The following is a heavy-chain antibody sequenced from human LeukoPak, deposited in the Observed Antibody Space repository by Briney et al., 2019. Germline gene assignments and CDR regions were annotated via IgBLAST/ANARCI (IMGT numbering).Heavy chain of an antibody. CDR1: GGTFSSYA. CDR3: ARHLFSRIAVAALDY. V-gene: IGHV1-69*13. D-gene: IGHD6-19*01. CDR2: IIPIFGTA. Sequence: GASVKVSCKASGGTFSSYAISWVRQAPGQGLEWMGGIIPIFGTANYAQKFQGRVTITADESTSTAYMELSSLRSEDTAVYYCARHLFSRIAVAALDYWGQGTLVTVSS. J-gene: IGHJ4*02.